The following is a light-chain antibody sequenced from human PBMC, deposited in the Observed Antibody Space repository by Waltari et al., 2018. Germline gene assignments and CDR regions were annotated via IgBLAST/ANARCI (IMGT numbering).Light chain of an antibody. V-gene: IGLV2-14*03. CDR3: GSYTGSSTWV. CDR2: DVS. J-gene: IGLJ3*02. CDR1: NNDIGGYNY. Sequence: QSDLTQPASVSGSPGQSITISCTGTNNDIGGYNYVSWYQHPPGSAPTLILSDVSERPSVISHRFSGSKSGTTAYLSISDLQPDDEAEYFCGSYTGSSTWVFGGGTQVSVL.